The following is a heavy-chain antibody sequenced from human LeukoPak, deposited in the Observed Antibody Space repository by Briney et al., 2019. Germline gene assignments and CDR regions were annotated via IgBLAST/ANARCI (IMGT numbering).Heavy chain of an antibody. D-gene: IGHD3-3*01. CDR1: GYTFTSYD. CDR3: ARGGVKRGFGVVKAFGY. V-gene: IGHV1-8*01. J-gene: IGHJ4*02. Sequence: ASVTVSCKASGYTFTSYDINWVRQAAGQGLEWMGWMNPNSGNTGYAQKFQGRVTMTRNTSISTAYMELSSLRSEDTAVYYCARGGVKRGFGVVKAFGYWGQGTLVTVSS. CDR2: MNPNSGNT.